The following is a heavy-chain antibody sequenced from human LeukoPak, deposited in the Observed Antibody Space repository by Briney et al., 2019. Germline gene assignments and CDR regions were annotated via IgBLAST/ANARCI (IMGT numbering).Heavy chain of an antibody. J-gene: IGHJ4*02. D-gene: IGHD3-10*01. Sequence: GGSLRLSCAASGFTFSSYAMSWVRQAPGKRLKWAPSFSGGAGNTYYADSVKGRFTISRDNSQNTVYLQMSSLRAEDTAVYYCAKDQYIYGSSPFDYWGQGTLVTVSS. CDR2: FSGGAGNT. V-gene: IGHV3-23*01. CDR3: AKDQYIYGSSPFDY. CDR1: GFTFSSYA.